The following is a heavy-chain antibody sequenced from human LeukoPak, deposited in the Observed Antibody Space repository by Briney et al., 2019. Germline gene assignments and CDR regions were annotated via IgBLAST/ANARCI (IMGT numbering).Heavy chain of an antibody. CDR2: SFYSGST. J-gene: IGHJ4*02. D-gene: IGHD4-23*01. CDR1: GGSITNYY. V-gene: IGHV4-59*01. Sequence: SETLSLTCTFSGGSITNYYWNWIRQPPGKGLEWIGYSFYSGSTKYNPSLTSRVTMSVDTSNNQFSLRLRSATAADTAVYYCARSVVRGEEYFDQWGQGTLVTVSS. CDR3: ARSVVRGEEYFDQ.